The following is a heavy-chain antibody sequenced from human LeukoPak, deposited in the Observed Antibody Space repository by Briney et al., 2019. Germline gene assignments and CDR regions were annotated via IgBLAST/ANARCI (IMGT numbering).Heavy chain of an antibody. Sequence: GSLRLSCAASGFTFSSYSMNWVRQAPGKGLEWISYISSSNNTIYYADSVKGRFTISRDNAKDSLFLHMNSLRAEDTAVYYCTRRLAYWGQGTLVTVSS. V-gene: IGHV3-48*01. J-gene: IGHJ4*02. CDR3: TRRLAY. CDR2: ISSSNNTI. CDR1: GFTFSSYS.